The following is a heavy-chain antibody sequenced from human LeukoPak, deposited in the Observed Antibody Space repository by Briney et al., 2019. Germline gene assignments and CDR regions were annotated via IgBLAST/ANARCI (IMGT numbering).Heavy chain of an antibody. Sequence: GASVKVSCKASGGTFSSYAISWVRQAPGQGLEWMGGIIPIFGTANYAQKFQGRVTITADESTSTAYMELSRLKSDDTAVYYCARGSGYGDSPGLNWGQGTLVTVSS. D-gene: IGHD4-17*01. J-gene: IGHJ4*02. V-gene: IGHV1-69*13. CDR2: IIPIFGTA. CDR1: GGTFSSYA. CDR3: ARGSGYGDSPGLN.